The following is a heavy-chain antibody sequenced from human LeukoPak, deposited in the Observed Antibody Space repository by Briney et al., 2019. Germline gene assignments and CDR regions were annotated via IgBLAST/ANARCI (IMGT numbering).Heavy chain of an antibody. Sequence: GVSLRLSCAASRLRCITYSMHWVRQAPGKGLEWLSMISTDESNITYTDSVKGRFTTARDNSKNTLDLQMTRLTPEPRALYYCVSQDGHPFRDAFAIWGKGTMLIVSS. J-gene: IGHJ3*02. V-gene: IGHV3-30*03. D-gene: IGHD5-24*01. CDR3: VSQDGHPFRDAFAI. CDR2: ISTDESNI. CDR1: RLRCITYS.